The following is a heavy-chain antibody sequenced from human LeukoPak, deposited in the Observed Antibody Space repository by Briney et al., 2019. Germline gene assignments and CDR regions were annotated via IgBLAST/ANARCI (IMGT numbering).Heavy chain of an antibody. Sequence: ASVKVSCKASGYTFTGYYMHWVRQAPGQGLEWMGRINPNSGGTNYAQKFQGRVTMTRDTSISTAYMELSRLRSDDTAVYYCAREGSSGWYWSTTDYYYGMDVWGQGTTVTVSS. J-gene: IGHJ6*02. CDR1: GYTFTGYY. D-gene: IGHD6-19*01. CDR2: INPNSGGT. V-gene: IGHV1-2*06. CDR3: AREGSSGWYWSTTDYYYGMDV.